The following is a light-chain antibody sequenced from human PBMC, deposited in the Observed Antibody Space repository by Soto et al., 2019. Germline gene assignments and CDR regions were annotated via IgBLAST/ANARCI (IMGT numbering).Light chain of an antibody. CDR2: AAS. CDR3: QQYGALPCT. J-gene: IGKJ2*02. Sequence: DIVLTQSPGTLSLSPGERATLSCRASQSVSSSYFAWYQQKPGQAPRLLIYAASRRASGIPDRFSGSGSGTDFTLTITRLEPEDFAAYYCQQYGALPCTFGQGTKVDIK. CDR1: QSVSSSY. V-gene: IGKV3-20*01.